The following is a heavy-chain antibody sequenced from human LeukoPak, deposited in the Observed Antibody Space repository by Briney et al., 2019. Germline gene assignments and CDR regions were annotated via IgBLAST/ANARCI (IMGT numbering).Heavy chain of an antibody. CDR3: ARDLAYSRLDY. V-gene: IGHV3-7*01. CDR1: GLTFSSSW. J-gene: IGHJ4*02. Sequence: GGSLRLSCAVSGLTFSSSWMDWVRQAPGKGLEWVASISPDGNKKYSADSVKGRFTISRDNAENSLYLQMNSLRVEDTAFYYCARDLAYSRLDYWGQGMLVTVSS. CDR2: ISPDGNKK. D-gene: IGHD5-18*01.